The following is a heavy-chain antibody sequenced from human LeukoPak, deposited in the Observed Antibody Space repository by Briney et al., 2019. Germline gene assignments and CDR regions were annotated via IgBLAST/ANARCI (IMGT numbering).Heavy chain of an antibody. CDR3: ARDLAYSRLDY. V-gene: IGHV3-7*01. CDR1: GLTFSSSW. J-gene: IGHJ4*02. Sequence: GGSLRLSCAVSGLTFSSSWMDWVRQAPGKGLEWVASISPDGNKKYSADSVKGRFTISRDNAENSLYLQMNSLRVEDTAFYYCARDLAYSRLDYWGQGMLVTVSS. CDR2: ISPDGNKK. D-gene: IGHD5-18*01.